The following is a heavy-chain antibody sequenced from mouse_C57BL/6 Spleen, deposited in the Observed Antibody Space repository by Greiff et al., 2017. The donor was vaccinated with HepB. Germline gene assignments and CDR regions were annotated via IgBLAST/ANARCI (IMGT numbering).Heavy chain of an antibody. CDR1: GYTFTSYW. D-gene: IGHD4-1*01. Sequence: VQLQQSGAELVKPGASVKMSCKASGYTFTSYWITWVKQRPGQGLEWIGDIYPGSGSTNYNEKFKSKATLTVDTSSSTAYMQLSSLTSEDSAVYYCARREDWDEGYFDYWGQGTTLTVSS. V-gene: IGHV1-55*01. J-gene: IGHJ2*01. CDR2: IYPGSGST. CDR3: ARREDWDEGYFDY.